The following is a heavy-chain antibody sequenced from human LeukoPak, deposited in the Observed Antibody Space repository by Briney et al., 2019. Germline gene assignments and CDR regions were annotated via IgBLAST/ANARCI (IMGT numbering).Heavy chain of an antibody. Sequence: GGSLRLSYAASGLTFNGFWMSWVRQAPGKGLEWAANIKQDGSDIYYLGSVRGRFTISRDNAMNSLYLQMNSLRAEDTAVYYCTRDALYGDPSYYYMDVWGKGTTVTVSS. CDR3: TRDALYGDPSYYYMDV. CDR1: GLTFNGFW. CDR2: IKQDGSDI. V-gene: IGHV3-7*01. J-gene: IGHJ6*03. D-gene: IGHD4-17*01.